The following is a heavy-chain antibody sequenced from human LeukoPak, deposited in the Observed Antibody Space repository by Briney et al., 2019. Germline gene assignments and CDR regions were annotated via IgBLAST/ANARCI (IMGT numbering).Heavy chain of an antibody. J-gene: IGHJ4*02. CDR3: ATLVSTRYYLDY. Sequence: SETLSLTCTVSNGSISSTSYYWGWIRQPPGKGLEWIGSVYYGGTTYYNPSLKSRVTISVDTSKNQFSLRLTSVTAADTAVYFCATLVSTRYYLDYWGQGTLVTVSS. D-gene: IGHD5/OR15-5a*01. V-gene: IGHV4-39*01. CDR2: VYYGGTT. CDR1: NGSISSTSYY.